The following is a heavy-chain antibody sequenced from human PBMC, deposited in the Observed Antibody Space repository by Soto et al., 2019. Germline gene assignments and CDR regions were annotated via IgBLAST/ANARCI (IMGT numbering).Heavy chain of an antibody. CDR2: ISTDNGNT. V-gene: IGHV1-18*01. D-gene: IGHD3-3*01. Sequence: QVQLVQSGAEVKKPGASVKVSCKASGYTFTNSGISWVRQAPGQGLEWMGWISTDNGNTNYAQHLQGRVSMTTDTSTTTAYMDLRSLRSDHTAVYYCARDQGITTFGVYSMYYYGMDVWGQGTTVTVSS. CDR1: GYTFTNSG. J-gene: IGHJ6*02. CDR3: ARDQGITTFGVYSMYYYGMDV.